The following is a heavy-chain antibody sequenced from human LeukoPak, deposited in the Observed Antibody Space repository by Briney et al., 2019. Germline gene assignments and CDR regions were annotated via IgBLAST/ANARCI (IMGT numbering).Heavy chain of an antibody. CDR2: ISSSSSYI. CDR1: GFTFSSYS. V-gene: IGHV3-21*01. Sequence: PGGSLRLSCAASGFTFSSYSMNWVRQAPGKGLEWVSSISSSSSYIYYADSVKGRFTISRDNAKNSLYLQMNSLRAEDTAVYYCARGLELLLSDAFDIWGQGTMVTVSS. CDR3: ARGLELLLSDAFDI. J-gene: IGHJ3*02. D-gene: IGHD3-3*01.